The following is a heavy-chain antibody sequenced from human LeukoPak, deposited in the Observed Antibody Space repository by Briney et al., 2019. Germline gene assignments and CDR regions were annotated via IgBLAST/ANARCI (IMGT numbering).Heavy chain of an antibody. D-gene: IGHD1-26*01. J-gene: IGHJ6*02. Sequence: SETLSLTCAVSGGSISSGDYSWSWIRQPPGKGLEWIGYIYHSGSTYYNPSLKSRVTISVDRSKNQFSLKLSSVTATDTAVYYCARQETSDVWDHYYGMDVWGQGTAVTVSS. CDR2: IYHSGST. CDR3: ARQETSDVWDHYYGMDV. CDR1: GGSISSGDYS. V-gene: IGHV4-30-2*01.